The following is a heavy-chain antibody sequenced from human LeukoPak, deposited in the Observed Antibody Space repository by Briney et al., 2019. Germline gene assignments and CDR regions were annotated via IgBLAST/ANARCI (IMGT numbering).Heavy chain of an antibody. CDR2: ISAYNGNT. D-gene: IGHD3-22*01. J-gene: IGHJ3*02. Sequence: ASVKVSCKTSGYTFTSYGISWVRQAPGQGPEWMAWISAYNGNTNSAQKLQGRVTMTTDTSTSTAYMELRSLRSDDTAVYYCARVTYYYDSSGFGAFDIWGQGTMVTVSS. CDR3: ARVTYYYDSSGFGAFDI. V-gene: IGHV1-18*01. CDR1: GYTFTSYG.